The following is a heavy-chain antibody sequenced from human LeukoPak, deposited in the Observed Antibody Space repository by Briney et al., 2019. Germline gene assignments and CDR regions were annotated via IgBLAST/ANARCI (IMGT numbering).Heavy chain of an antibody. CDR3: ARDHGEVLWFENDAFDI. J-gene: IGHJ3*02. V-gene: IGHV1-18*01. D-gene: IGHD3-10*01. Sequence: ASVKVSCKASGYTFTSYAMNWVRQAPGQGLEWMGWISAYNGNTNYAQKLQGRVTMTTDTSTSTAYMELRSLRSDDTAVYYCARDHGEVLWFENDAFDIWGQGTMVTVSS. CDR2: ISAYNGNT. CDR1: GYTFTSYA.